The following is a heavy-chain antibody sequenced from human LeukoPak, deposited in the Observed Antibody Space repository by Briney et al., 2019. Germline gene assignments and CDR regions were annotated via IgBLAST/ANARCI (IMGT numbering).Heavy chain of an antibody. Sequence: PGGSLRLSCAASGLTFSSYWMSWVRQAPGKGLEGVANIKEDGSEKYYVDSVKGRFTISRDNDKNSLYLQMNSLRAEDTAVYYCARDHEYSNYDWGQGTLVTVSS. CDR1: GLTFSSYW. D-gene: IGHD4-11*01. J-gene: IGHJ4*02. CDR2: IKEDGSEK. CDR3: ARDHEYSNYD. V-gene: IGHV3-7*01.